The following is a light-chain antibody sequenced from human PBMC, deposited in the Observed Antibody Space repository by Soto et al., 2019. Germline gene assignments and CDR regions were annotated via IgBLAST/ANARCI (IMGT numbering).Light chain of an antibody. J-gene: IGKJ2*01. Sequence: EILLTQSPVTLSLSPGERATLSCRASQSVGSYLAWYQQKPGQAPRLLIYDASKRVTGIPARFSGSGSGTDFTLTSDSLEPEDFAVYYCQQRSNWGMYTFGQGTRLEI. CDR2: DAS. CDR3: QQRSNWGMYT. V-gene: IGKV3-11*01. CDR1: QSVGSY.